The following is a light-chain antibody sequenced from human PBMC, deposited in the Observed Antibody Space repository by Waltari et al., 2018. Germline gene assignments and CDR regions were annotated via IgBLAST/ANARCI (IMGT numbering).Light chain of an antibody. J-gene: IGLJ3*02. V-gene: IGLV1-44*01. CDR3: AAWDDSLNGRWV. CDR2: RSD. Sequence: QCVLTQPPSVSGPPGQQVTIPCSGSASNIGNKLVNGYQQFPGKAPKLLIYRSDQRPSGAPDRFSGSKSGTSASLAISGLQSEDEADYYCAAWDDSLNGRWVFGGGTKVTVL. CDR1: ASNIGNKL.